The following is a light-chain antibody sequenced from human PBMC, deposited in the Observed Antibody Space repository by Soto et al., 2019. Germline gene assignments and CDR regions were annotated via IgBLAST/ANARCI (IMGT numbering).Light chain of an antibody. Sequence: DIVLTQSPGTLSLSPGERATLSCRASQSVSNNYLAWYQQKPGQAPRLLIYGASNRATGIPDRFSGSGSGTDFTLTISGLEPEEFAVYYCQQRSKWPPEVTFGQGTRLEIK. V-gene: IGKV3D-20*02. CDR3: QQRSKWPPEVT. CDR2: GAS. CDR1: QSVSNNY. J-gene: IGKJ5*01.